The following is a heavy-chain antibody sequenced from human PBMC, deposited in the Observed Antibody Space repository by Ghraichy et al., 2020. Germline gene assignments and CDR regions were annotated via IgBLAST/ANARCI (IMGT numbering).Heavy chain of an antibody. CDR3: ARGGRRTVTTDY. V-gene: IGHV3-74*01. CDR1: GFTFSSYW. Sequence: GESLNISCAASGFTFSSYWMHWVRQAPGKGLVWVSRINSDGSSTSYADSVKGRFTISRDNAKNTLYLQMNSLRAEDTAVYYCARGGRRTVTTDYWGQGTLVTVSS. CDR2: INSDGSST. J-gene: IGHJ4*02. D-gene: IGHD4-17*01.